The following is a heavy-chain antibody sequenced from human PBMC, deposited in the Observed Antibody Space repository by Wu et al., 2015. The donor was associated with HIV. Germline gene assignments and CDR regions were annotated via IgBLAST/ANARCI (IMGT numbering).Heavy chain of an antibody. CDR3: ARHDTIPAAINFGH. CDR2: IYHTGSI. V-gene: IGHV4-38-2*01. CDR1: GTSISSGYY. J-gene: IGHJ4*02. D-gene: IGHD2-2*01. Sequence: QVQLQESGPGLVKPSETLSLTCVVSGTSISSGYYWGWIRQPPGKGLEWIGTIYHTGSIYYNPSLKSRVTISVDTSKNQFSLKLSSVTAADTAVYYCARHDTIPAAINFGHWGQGTLVTVSS.